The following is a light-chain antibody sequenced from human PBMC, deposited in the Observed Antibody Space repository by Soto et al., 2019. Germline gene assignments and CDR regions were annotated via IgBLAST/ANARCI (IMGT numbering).Light chain of an antibody. V-gene: IGKV1-27*01. CDR1: QVISNY. J-gene: IGKJ1*01. CDR2: AAS. Sequence: DIQMTQSPSSLSASVGDRVTITCRASQVISNYLAWYQQKPGEVPKLLIYAASTLQSGVPSRFSGSGSGTDFTLTISRLTPEDVATYYCQKYNNAPRAFGQGTRVDIK. CDR3: QKYNNAPRA.